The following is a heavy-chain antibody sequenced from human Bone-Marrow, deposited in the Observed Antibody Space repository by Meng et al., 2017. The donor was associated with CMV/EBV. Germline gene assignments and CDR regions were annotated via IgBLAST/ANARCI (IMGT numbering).Heavy chain of an antibody. J-gene: IGHJ6*02. Sequence: ASVKVSCKASGYTFTSYYINWVRQATGQGLEWMGWMNPNSGNTGYAQKFQGRVTMTRNTSISTAYMELSSLRSEDTAVYYCARGPGTPYYDFWSGYYLNVVGYYYGMDVWGQGTTVTVSS. CDR1: GYTFTSYY. CDR3: ARGPGTPYYDFWSGYYLNVVGYYYGMDV. D-gene: IGHD3-3*01. V-gene: IGHV1-8*01. CDR2: MNPNSGNT.